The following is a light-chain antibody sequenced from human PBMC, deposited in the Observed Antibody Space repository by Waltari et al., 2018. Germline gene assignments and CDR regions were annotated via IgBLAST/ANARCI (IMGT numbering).Light chain of an antibody. CDR3: QQYGRSWNT. Sequence: EIVLTQSPGTLSLSPGERATLSCRASQSVSSNYLAWYQQSPGQAPRLLIHGSSSRATGIPDRFSGSGSGTDFTLTISRLEPEDFAVYYCQQYGRSWNTFGQGTKLEIK. CDR2: GSS. J-gene: IGKJ2*01. CDR1: QSVSSNY. V-gene: IGKV3-20*01.